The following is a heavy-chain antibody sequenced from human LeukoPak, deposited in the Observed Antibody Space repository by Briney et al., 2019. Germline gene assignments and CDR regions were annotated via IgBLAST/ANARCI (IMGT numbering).Heavy chain of an antibody. V-gene: IGHV3-21*01. CDR2: ISSSSSYI. CDR1: GFTFSSFS. CDR3: ARGGGSGYFDL. Sequence: GGSLRLSCAASGFTFSSFSMNWVRQAPGKGLEWVSSISSSSSYIYYADSVKGRFTISRDDAKNSLYLQMNSLRAEDTAVYYCARGGGSGYFDLWGRGTLVTVPS. D-gene: IGHD3-16*01. J-gene: IGHJ2*01.